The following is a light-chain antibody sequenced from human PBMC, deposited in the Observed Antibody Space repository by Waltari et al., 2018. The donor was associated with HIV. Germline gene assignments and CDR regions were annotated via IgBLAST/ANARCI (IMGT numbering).Light chain of an antibody. Sequence: QPVLTQSSSASASLGSSVKLTCTLSSGHSSYIIAWHQQQPGKAPRYLMKLEGSGSYNKGSGVPDRFSGSSSGADRYLTISSLQFEDEADYYCETWDSLNWVFGGGTKLTVL. J-gene: IGLJ3*02. CDR2: LEGSGSY. CDR1: SGHSSYI. V-gene: IGLV4-60*02. CDR3: ETWDSLNWV.